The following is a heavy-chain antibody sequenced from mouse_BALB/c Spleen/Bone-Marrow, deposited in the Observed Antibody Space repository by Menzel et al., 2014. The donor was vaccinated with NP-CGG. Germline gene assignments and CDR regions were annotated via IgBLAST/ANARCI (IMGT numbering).Heavy chain of an antibody. CDR3: GIYYYCSSYAMDY. J-gene: IGHJ4*01. Sequence: DVKLMESGPELVKPGASVKIPCKASGYTFTDYNMDWVKQSHGKSLEWIGDFNPNNGGTIYNQKFKGKTTLTVDKSSSTGCKELRSLPSEDTAVYYCGIYYYCSSYAMDYWGQGTSVSVSS. V-gene: IGHV1-18*01. CDR2: FNPNNGGT. D-gene: IGHD1-1*01. CDR1: GYTFTDYN.